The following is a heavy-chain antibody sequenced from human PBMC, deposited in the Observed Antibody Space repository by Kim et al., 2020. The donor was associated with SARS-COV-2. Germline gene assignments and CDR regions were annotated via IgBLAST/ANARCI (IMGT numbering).Heavy chain of an antibody. CDR3: AREDSRRPQWLGHVVGFDY. J-gene: IGHJ4*02. Sequence: GGSLRLSYAASGFTFSSYSMNWVRQAPGKGLEWVSSISSSSYIYYADSVKGRFTISRDNAKNSLYLQMNSLRAEDTAVYYCAREDSRRPQWLGHVVGFDYWGQGTLVTVSS. CDR2: ISSSSYI. D-gene: IGHD6-19*01. V-gene: IGHV3-21*01. CDR1: GFTFSSYS.